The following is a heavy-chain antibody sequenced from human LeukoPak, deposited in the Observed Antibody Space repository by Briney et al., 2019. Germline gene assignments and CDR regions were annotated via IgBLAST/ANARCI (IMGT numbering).Heavy chain of an antibody. CDR1: GVSISSNNYY. V-gene: IGHV4-39*01. CDR2: IYYGGYT. D-gene: IGHD3-3*01. CDR3: QSRFLEWLLDY. J-gene: IGHJ4*02. Sequence: SSETLSLTCTVSGVSISSNNYYWGWIRQPPGKGLEWIGSIYYGGYTYYNPSLKSRVTISVDTSKNQFSLKLSSVTAADTAIYYCQSRFLEWLLDYWGQGTLVTVSS.